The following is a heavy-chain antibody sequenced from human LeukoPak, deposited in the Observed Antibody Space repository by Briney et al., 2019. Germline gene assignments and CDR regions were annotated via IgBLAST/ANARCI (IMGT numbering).Heavy chain of an antibody. CDR3: ARDTPYYYDSSGYHDY. CDR2: FSSSGSTI. Sequence: GSLRLSCAASGFTFSDYYMSWIRQAPGKGLEWVPYFSSSGSTIYYADSVKGRFTISRDNAKNSLYLQMNSLRAEDTAAYYCARDTPYYYDSSGYHDYWGQGALVTVPS. V-gene: IGHV3-11*01. J-gene: IGHJ4*02. CDR1: GFTFSDYY. D-gene: IGHD3-22*01.